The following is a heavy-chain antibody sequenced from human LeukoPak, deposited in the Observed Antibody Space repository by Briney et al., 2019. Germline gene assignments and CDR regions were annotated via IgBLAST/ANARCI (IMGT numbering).Heavy chain of an antibody. CDR3: ARKYYDFWSGHRPNYFDY. V-gene: IGHV1-18*01. CDR1: GYTFTSYG. D-gene: IGHD3-3*01. CDR2: ISAYNGNT. J-gene: IGHJ4*02. Sequence: GASVKVSCKASGYTFTSYGISWVRQAPGQGLEWVGWISAYNGNTNYAQKLQGRVTMTTDTSTSTAYMELRSLRSDDTAVYYCARKYYDFWSGHRPNYFDYWGQGTLVTVSS.